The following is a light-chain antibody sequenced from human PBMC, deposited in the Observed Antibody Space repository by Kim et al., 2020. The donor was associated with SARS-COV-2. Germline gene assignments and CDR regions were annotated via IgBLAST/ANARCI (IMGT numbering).Light chain of an antibody. CDR3: QHYGTSLYT. Sequence: EIVLTQSPGTLSLSPGERATLSCRASQSVSSNYLAWYQQKPGQAPRLLIYGASSRATGIPDRFSGSGSGTDFTLTINRLKPEDFAMYYCQHYGTSLYTFGQGTKLEI. CDR1: QSVSSNY. V-gene: IGKV3-20*01. J-gene: IGKJ2*01. CDR2: GAS.